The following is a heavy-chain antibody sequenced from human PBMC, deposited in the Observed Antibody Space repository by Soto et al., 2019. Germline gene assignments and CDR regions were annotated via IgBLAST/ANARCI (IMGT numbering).Heavy chain of an antibody. D-gene: IGHD3-16*01. J-gene: IGHJ6*02. CDR3: ARLMGYYYYYGMDV. Sequence: PSETLSLTCAVYGGSFSGYYWSGIRQPPGKGLEWIGEINHSGSTNYNPSLKSRVTISVDTSKNPFSLKLSSVTAADTAVYYCARLMGYYYYYGMDVWGQGXTVTVYS. V-gene: IGHV4-34*01. CDR1: GGSFSGYY. CDR2: INHSGST.